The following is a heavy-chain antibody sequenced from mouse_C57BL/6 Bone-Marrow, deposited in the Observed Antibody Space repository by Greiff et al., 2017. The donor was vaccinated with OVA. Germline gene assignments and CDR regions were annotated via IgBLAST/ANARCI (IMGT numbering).Heavy chain of an antibody. D-gene: IGHD2-2*01. CDR1: GYTFTSYG. CDR2: IYPRSGNT. J-gene: IGHJ1*03. Sequence: QVQLQQSGAELARPGASVKLSCKASGYTFTSYGISWVKQRTGQGLEWIGEIYPRSGNTYYNEKFKGKATLTADKYSSTAYMELRSLTSEDSAVYFCARWGYVYWYFDVWGTGTTVTVSS. CDR3: ARWGYVYWYFDV. V-gene: IGHV1-81*01.